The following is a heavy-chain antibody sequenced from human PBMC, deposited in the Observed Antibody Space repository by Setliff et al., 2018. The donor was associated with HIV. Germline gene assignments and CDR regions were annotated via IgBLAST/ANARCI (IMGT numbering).Heavy chain of an antibody. CDR1: GGSFSSGIYY. J-gene: IGHJ4*02. D-gene: IGHD2-21*02. CDR2: IYTSGST. V-gene: IGHV4-61*02. Sequence: SETLSLTCTVSGGSFSSGIYYWSWIRQPAGKGLEWIGRIYTSGSTNYNPSLKSRVTISIDTSKNQFSLKLNSVTAADTAVYYCAGITVVTPYYFDYWGQGTLGTVS. CDR3: AGITVVTPYYFDY.